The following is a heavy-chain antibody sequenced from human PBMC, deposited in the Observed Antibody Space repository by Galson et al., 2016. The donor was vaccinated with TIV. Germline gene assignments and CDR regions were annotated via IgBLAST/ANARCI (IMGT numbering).Heavy chain of an antibody. CDR3: ARAGDWLGVYGLDV. D-gene: IGHD3/OR15-3a*01. J-gene: IGHJ6*02. CDR2: INGDGSST. V-gene: IGHV3-74*01. Sequence: SLRLSCAASGFTFSNFWIHWVRQSPGKGPVWVSRINGDGSSTTYADSVKGRFTISRDNAENTLYLQMNSLRVEDTAVYYCARAGDWLGVYGLDVWGQGTTVTVSS. CDR1: GFTFSNFW.